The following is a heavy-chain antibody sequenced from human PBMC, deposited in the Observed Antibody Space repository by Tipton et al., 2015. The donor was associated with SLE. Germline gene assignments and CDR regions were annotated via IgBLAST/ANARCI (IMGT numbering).Heavy chain of an antibody. CDR1: GYTFTSYG. Sequence: QLVQSGAEVKKPGASVKVSCKASGYTFTSYGISWVRQAPGQGLEWMGWISAYNGNTNYAQKLQGRVTMTTDTSTSTAYMELRSLRSDDTAVYYCARALGNYYDSSGYDYYYYMDVWGKGTTVTVSS. D-gene: IGHD3-22*01. CDR2: ISAYNGNT. J-gene: IGHJ6*03. CDR3: ARALGNYYDSSGYDYYYYMDV. V-gene: IGHV1-18*01.